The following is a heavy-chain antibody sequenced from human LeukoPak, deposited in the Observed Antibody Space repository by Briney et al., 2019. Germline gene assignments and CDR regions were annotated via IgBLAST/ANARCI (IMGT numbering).Heavy chain of an antibody. J-gene: IGHJ6*03. D-gene: IGHD6-19*01. CDR1: GFTFSNAW. Sequence: PGGSLRLSCAASGFTFSNAWMSWVRQAPGKGLEGVANIKQDGSEKYYVDSVKGRFTISRDNAKNSLYLQMNSLRAEDTAVYYCARVTYSSGWYRFYYYYYMDVWGKGTTVTISS. V-gene: IGHV3-7*01. CDR3: ARVTYSSGWYRFYYYYYMDV. CDR2: IKQDGSEK.